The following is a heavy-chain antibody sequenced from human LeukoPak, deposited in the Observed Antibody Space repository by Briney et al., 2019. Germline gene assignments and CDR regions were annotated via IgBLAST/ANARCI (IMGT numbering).Heavy chain of an antibody. D-gene: IGHD7-27*01. V-gene: IGHV1-69*05. CDR3: ARGLGIHPYFDY. CDR2: IIPIFGTA. CDR1: GGTFSSYA. J-gene: IGHJ4*02. Sequence: ASVKVSCKASGGTFSSYAISWVRQAPGQGLEWMGGIIPIFGTANYAQKFQGRVTITTDESTSTAYMELSSLRSEDTAVYYCARGLGIHPYFDYWGQGTPVTVSS.